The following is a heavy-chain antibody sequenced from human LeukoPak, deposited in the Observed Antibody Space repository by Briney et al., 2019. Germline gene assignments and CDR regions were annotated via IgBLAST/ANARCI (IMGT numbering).Heavy chain of an antibody. J-gene: IGHJ4*02. D-gene: IGHD3-22*01. CDR1: GFTFSSYW. Sequence: PGGSLRLSCAASGFTFSSYWMSWVRQAPGKGLEWVANIKQDGSEKYYVDSVKGRFTISRDNAKNSLYLQMNSLRAEDTAVYYCASGGYYDSSGYFLPLFDYWGQGTLVTVSS. V-gene: IGHV3-7*01. CDR3: ASGGYYDSSGYFLPLFDY. CDR2: IKQDGSEK.